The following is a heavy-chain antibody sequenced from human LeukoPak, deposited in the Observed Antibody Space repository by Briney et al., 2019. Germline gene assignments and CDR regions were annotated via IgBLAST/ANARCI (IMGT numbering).Heavy chain of an antibody. CDR2: ISYDGSNK. CDR1: GFTFSSYA. Sequence: GGSLRLSCAASGFTFSSYAMHWVRQAPGKGLEWVAVISYDGSNKYYADSVKGRFTISRDNSKNTLYLRMNSLRAEDTAVYYCAREIVVVTASDAFDIWGQGTMVTVSS. J-gene: IGHJ3*02. CDR3: AREIVVVTASDAFDI. D-gene: IGHD2-21*02. V-gene: IGHV3-30-3*01.